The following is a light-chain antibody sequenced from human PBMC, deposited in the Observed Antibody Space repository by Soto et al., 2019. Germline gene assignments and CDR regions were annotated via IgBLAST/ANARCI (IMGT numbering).Light chain of an antibody. CDR3: LQDYGDSWT. CDR2: AAS. CDR1: RDVGSD. J-gene: IGKJ1*01. Sequence: SASVGEKIIITCRASRDVGSDVSWYQQKPGQAPKLLIYAASNLYTGVPSRFSGSRSGTEFTLTISSLQPEDFASYYCLQDYGDSWTFGQGTK. V-gene: IGKV1-6*01.